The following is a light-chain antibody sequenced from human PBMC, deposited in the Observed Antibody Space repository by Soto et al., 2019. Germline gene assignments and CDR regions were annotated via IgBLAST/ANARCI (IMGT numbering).Light chain of an antibody. J-gene: IGKJ2*01. Sequence: EIVLTQSPGTLSLSPGERVTLSCRASQSVSSSYLAWYQQKPGQAPRLLIYGASSRATGIPDRFSGSGSGTDFTLTISRLQSEDFAVYYCQQYKNWPPVTFGQGTKLEIK. CDR2: GAS. V-gene: IGKV3-20*01. CDR1: QSVSSSY. CDR3: QQYKNWPPVT.